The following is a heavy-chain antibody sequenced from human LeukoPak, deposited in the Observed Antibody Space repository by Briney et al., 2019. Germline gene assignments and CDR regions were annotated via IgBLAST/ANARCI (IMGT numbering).Heavy chain of an antibody. CDR2: IYYSGST. Sequence: PSETLSRTCTVSGGSISSYYWSWIRQPPGKGLEWIGYIYYSGSTNYNPSLKSRVTISVDTSKNQFSLKLSSVTAADTAVYYCARAPYYYDSSGYYYVFDYWGQGTLVTVSS. CDR1: GGSISSYY. CDR3: ARAPYYYDSSGYYYVFDY. J-gene: IGHJ4*02. D-gene: IGHD3-22*01. V-gene: IGHV4-59*01.